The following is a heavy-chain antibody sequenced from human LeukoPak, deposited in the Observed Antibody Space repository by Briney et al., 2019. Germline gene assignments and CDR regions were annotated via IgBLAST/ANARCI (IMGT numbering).Heavy chain of an antibody. CDR3: ARGGYGDYVSLFQH. Sequence: SQTLSLTCAISGDSVSSNSAAWNWIRQSPSRGLEWLGRTYYRSKWYNDYAVSVESRIIINPDTSKNQFSLQLDSVTPEDTAVYYCARGGYGDYVSLFQHWGQGTLVTVSS. CDR1: GDSVSSNSAA. J-gene: IGHJ1*01. V-gene: IGHV6-1*01. CDR2: TYYRSKWYN. D-gene: IGHD4-17*01.